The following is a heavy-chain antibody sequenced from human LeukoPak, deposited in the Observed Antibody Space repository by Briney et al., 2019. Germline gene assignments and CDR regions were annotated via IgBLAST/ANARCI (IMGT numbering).Heavy chain of an antibody. CDR1: GYTFTSYY. CDR3: ARDHNSYSSSWYAKD. D-gene: IGHD6-13*01. Sequence: ASVNVSCKASGYTFTSYYMHWVRQAPGQGLEWMGIINPSGGSTSYAQKFQGRVTMTRDTSTSTVYMELSSLRSDDTAVYYCARDHNSYSSSWYAKDWGQGTLVTVSS. V-gene: IGHV1-46*01. J-gene: IGHJ4*02. CDR2: INPSGGST.